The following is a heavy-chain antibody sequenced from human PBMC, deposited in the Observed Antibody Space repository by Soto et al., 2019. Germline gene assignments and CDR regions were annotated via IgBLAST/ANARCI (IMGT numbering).Heavy chain of an antibody. D-gene: IGHD1-26*01. CDR2: IYSGGST. J-gene: IGHJ6*02. Sequence: GGSLRLSCAASGFTVSSNYMSWVRQAPGKGLEWVSVIYSGGSTYYADSVKGRFTISRDNSKNTLYLQMNSLRAEDTAVYYCARTLHIVGATTWSGMDVWGQGTTVTVSS. V-gene: IGHV3-53*01. CDR3: ARTLHIVGATTWSGMDV. CDR1: GFTVSSNY.